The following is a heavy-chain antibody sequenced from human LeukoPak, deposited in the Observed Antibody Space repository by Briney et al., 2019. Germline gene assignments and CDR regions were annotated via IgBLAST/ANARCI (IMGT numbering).Heavy chain of an antibody. V-gene: IGHV4-34*01. D-gene: IGHD2-15*01. CDR1: GGSFSGYY. J-gene: IGHJ4*02. CDR3: ARATYCSGDSCYSGIFDY. CDR2: INHSGST. Sequence: SETLSLTCAVYGGSFSGYYWSWIRQPPGKGLEWIGEINHSGSTNYNPSLKSRVTISVDTSKNQFSLKLSSVTAADTAVYYCARATYCSGDSCYSGIFDYWGQGTPVTVSS.